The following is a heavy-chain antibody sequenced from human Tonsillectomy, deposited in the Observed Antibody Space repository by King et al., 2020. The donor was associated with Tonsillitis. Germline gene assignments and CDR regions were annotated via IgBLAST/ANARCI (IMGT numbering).Heavy chain of an antibody. CDR2: INHSGST. D-gene: IGHD4-17*01. J-gene: IGHJ4*01. CDR1: HGSFSGYY. Sequence: VQLQQWGAGLLKPSETLSLTCAVYHGSFSGYYWSWIRQPPGKGLEWIGEINHSGSTNYNPSLNSRVTISVDTSKNQFSLTLSSVTAADTAVYYCARPYHDYGDFPPVYYFDYRGQEPWSPSPQ. V-gene: IGHV4-34*01. CDR3: ARPYHDYGDFPPVYYFDY.